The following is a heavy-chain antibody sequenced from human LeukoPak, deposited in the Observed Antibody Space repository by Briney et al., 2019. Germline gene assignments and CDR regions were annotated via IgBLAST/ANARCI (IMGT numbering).Heavy chain of an antibody. J-gene: IGHJ5*02. Sequence: SETLSLTCTVSGGSISSGSYYWSWIRQPAGKGLEWIGRIYTSGSTNYNPSLKSRVTISVDTSKNQFSLKLSSVTAADTAVYYCAREGEGDSSSSNWFDPWGQGTLVTVSS. V-gene: IGHV4-61*02. D-gene: IGHD6-6*01. CDR1: GGSISSGSYY. CDR2: IYTSGST. CDR3: AREGEGDSSSSNWFDP.